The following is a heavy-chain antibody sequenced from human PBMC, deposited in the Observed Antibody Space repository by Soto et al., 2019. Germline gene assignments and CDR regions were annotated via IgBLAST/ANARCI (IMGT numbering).Heavy chain of an antibody. CDR1: GFTFSSYA. CDR2: ISGSGGST. V-gene: IGHV3-23*01. Sequence: EVQLLESGGGLVQPGGSLRLSCAASGFTFSSYAMSWVRQAPGKGLEWVSAISGSGGSTYYADSVKGRFTISRDNSKNTLYLQMNSLRAEDTAVYYCAKQRPGRYCSSTSCYFPPDYWGQRTLVTVSS. D-gene: IGHD2-2*01. CDR3: AKQRPGRYCSSTSCYFPPDY. J-gene: IGHJ4*02.